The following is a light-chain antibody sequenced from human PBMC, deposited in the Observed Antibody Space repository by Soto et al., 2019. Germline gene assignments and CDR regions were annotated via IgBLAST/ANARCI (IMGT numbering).Light chain of an antibody. Sequence: QSVLNQPASVYESPGQSITISCTGTSSNVGGYNYVSWYQHHPGKAPKLIIYDVTNRPSGVSNPFSGSKSGNTASLTISGLQPEDEADYYCSSYTTSNTRQIVFGTGTKVTVL. CDR3: SSYTTSNTRQIV. CDR2: DVT. J-gene: IGLJ1*01. CDR1: SSNVGGYNY. V-gene: IGLV2-14*03.